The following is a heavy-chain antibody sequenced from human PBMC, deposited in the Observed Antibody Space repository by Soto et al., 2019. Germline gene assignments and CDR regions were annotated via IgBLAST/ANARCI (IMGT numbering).Heavy chain of an antibody. Sequence: GESLRLSCAASGITFSNFGMHWVRQAPGKGLEWVAVISNDENIKQYADSVRGRFAISRDNSKNTLYLQMTSLRAEDTAIYYCARGLRSVLDYWGQGTLVTVSS. D-gene: IGHD6-6*01. J-gene: IGHJ4*02. CDR2: ISNDENIK. CDR3: ARGLRSVLDY. CDR1: GITFSNFG. V-gene: IGHV3-33*08.